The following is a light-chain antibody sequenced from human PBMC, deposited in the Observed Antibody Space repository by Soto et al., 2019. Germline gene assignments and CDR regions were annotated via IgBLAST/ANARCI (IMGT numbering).Light chain of an antibody. J-gene: IGLJ3*02. CDR2: DVS. CDR1: SSDVGAYNY. CDR3: RASTAGGTLV. V-gene: IGLV2-8*01. Sequence: QSVLTQPPSASGSPGQSVTISCTGTSSDVGAYNYVSWYQQHPGKAPKLMIYDVSKRPSGVPYRFSGSKLGNTASLTISGPKSEGEGDYYCRASTAGGTLVLGGGTK.